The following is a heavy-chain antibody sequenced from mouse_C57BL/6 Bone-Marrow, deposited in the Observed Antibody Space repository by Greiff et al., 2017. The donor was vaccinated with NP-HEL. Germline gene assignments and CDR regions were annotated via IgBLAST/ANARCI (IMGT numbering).Heavy chain of an antibody. V-gene: IGHV5-4*01. CDR1: GFTFSSYA. Sequence: LMESGGGLVKPGGSLKLSCAASGFTFSSYAMSWVRQTPEKRLEWVATISDGGSYTYYPDNVKGRFTISRDNAKNNLYLQMSHLKSEDTAMYYCASLLWYFDVWGTGTTVTVSS. J-gene: IGHJ1*03. CDR3: ASLLWYFDV. CDR2: ISDGGSYT. D-gene: IGHD1-2*01.